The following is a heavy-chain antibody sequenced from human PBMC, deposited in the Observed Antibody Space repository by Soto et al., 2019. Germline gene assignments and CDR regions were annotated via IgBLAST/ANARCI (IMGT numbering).Heavy chain of an antibody. V-gene: IGHV1-2*04. CDR1: GYTFTGYY. CDR2: INPNSGGT. J-gene: IGHJ4*02. CDR3: ARDLGCSSTSCFYYFDY. Sequence: ASVKVSCKASGYTFTGYYMHWVRQAPGQGLEWMGWINPNSGGTNYAQKFQGWVTMTRDTSISTAYMELSRLRSDDTAVYYCARDLGCSSTSCFYYFDYWGQGTLVTVSS. D-gene: IGHD2-2*01.